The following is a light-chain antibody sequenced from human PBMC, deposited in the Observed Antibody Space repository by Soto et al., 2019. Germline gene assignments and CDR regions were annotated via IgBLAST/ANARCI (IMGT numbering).Light chain of an antibody. CDR2: DAS. Sequence: EIVLTQPPATLSLSPGERATLSCRASQSVGSYLVWYQQKPGQAPRLLIYDASSRATGIPARFSGSGSGTDFTLTISSLESEDFAVYYCQQRSDWPPITFGQGTRLEIK. J-gene: IGKJ5*01. V-gene: IGKV3-11*01. CDR3: QQRSDWPPIT. CDR1: QSVGSY.